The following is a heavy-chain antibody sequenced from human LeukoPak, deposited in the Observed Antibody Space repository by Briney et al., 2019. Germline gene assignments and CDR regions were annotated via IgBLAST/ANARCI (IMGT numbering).Heavy chain of an antibody. CDR3: ANWGAGTKGLY. J-gene: IGHJ4*02. CDR2: ISGSSGNT. D-gene: IGHD1-1*01. V-gene: IGHV3-23*01. Sequence: PGGSLRLSCAASGFTFSSYSMTWVRQAPGKGLGWVSSISGSSGNTYYADSVKGRYSISRDNSKNTLFLQINRLRAEDTAIYYCANWGAGTKGLYWGQGTLVTVSS. CDR1: GFTFSSYS.